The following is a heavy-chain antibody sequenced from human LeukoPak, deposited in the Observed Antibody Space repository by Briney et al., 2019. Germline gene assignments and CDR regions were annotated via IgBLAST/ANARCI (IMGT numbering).Heavy chain of an antibody. CDR2: INPNSGGT. CDR1: GYTFTGYY. V-gene: IGHV1-2*06. J-gene: IGHJ4*02. CDR3: AREGSDSCHDY. Sequence: ASVKVSCRASGYTFTGYYMHWVRQAPGQGLEWMGRINPNSGGTNYAQKFQGRVTMTRDTSISTAYMELSRVRSDDTAVYYCAREGSDSCHDYWGQGTLVTVSS. D-gene: IGHD2-15*01.